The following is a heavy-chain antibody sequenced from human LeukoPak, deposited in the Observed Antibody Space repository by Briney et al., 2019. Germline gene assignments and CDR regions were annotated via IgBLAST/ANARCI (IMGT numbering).Heavy chain of an antibody. CDR2: INPNSGGT. CDR1: GYTFTGYY. CDR3: ARGGIRWLPNPRDAFDI. J-gene: IGHJ3*02. Sequence: ASVKVSCKASGYTFTGYYMHWVRQAPGQGLEWMGWINPNSGGTNYAQKFQGRVTMTRDTSISTAYMELSRLRSDDTAVYYCARGGIRWLPNPRDAFDIWGQGTMVTVSS. D-gene: IGHD5-24*01. V-gene: IGHV1-2*02.